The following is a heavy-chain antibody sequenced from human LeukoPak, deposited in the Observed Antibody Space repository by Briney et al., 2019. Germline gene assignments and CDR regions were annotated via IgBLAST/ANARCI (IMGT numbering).Heavy chain of an antibody. CDR1: GGSISSGGYS. CDR2: IYHSGST. CDR3: ARVPVDTNYFDY. Sequence: PSETLSLTCAVSGGSISSGGYSWSWIRQPPGKGLEWIGYIYHSGSTYYNPSLKSRVTISVDRSKNQFSLKLSSVTAADTAVYYCARVPVDTNYFDYWSQGTLVTVSS. J-gene: IGHJ4*02. V-gene: IGHV4-30-2*01. D-gene: IGHD5-18*01.